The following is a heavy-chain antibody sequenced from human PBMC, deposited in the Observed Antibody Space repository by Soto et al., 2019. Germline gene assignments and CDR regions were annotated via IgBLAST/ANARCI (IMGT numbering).Heavy chain of an antibody. D-gene: IGHD5-18*01. J-gene: IGHJ6*02. Sequence: ASVKVSCKASGGTFSSYGISWVRQAPGQGLEWMGGIIPIFATVNFAQKFQGRVTITADESTSTAYMELSSLRFEDTAVYYCARALGGYSYGPGDYFYYGLDVWGQGTMVTVSS. CDR2: IIPIFATV. CDR1: GGTFSSYG. CDR3: ARALGGYSYGPGDYFYYGLDV. V-gene: IGHV1-69*13.